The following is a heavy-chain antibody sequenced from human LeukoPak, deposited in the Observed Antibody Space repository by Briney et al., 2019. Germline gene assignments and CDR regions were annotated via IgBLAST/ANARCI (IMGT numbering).Heavy chain of an antibody. V-gene: IGHV3-48*01. Sequence: PGGSLRLSCAASGFTFSSYSMNWDRQAPGKGLEWVSYISSSGSTIYYVDSVKGRFTISRDNAKNSMYLQMNSRRAEATAVNYVARWHYVWPPRDAFDIWGQGTTVTVSS. CDR2: ISSSGSTI. CDR3: ARWHYVWPPRDAFDI. J-gene: IGHJ3*02. CDR1: GFTFSSYS. D-gene: IGHD1-7*01.